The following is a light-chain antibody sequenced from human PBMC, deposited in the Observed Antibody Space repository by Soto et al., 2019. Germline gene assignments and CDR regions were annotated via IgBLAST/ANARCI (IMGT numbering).Light chain of an antibody. CDR2: DAS. Sequence: FVLTQSQATLSFSPGGSATLSCRAGQNVDNYLAWYQQKPGQAPRLLIYDASNRATGIPARFSGSGSGTAFTLTISSLEPEDSAVYYCQQCSFWPRITFGQGTRLEIK. J-gene: IGKJ5*01. CDR3: QQCSFWPRIT. CDR1: QNVDNY. V-gene: IGKV3-11*01.